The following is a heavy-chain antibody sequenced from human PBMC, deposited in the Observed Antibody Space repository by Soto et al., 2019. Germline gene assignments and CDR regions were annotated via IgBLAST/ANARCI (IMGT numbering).Heavy chain of an antibody. CDR2: INPSGGST. D-gene: IGHD6-19*01. CDR1: GYTFTSYY. J-gene: IGHJ3*02. V-gene: IGHV1-46*01. CDR3: AAHDVYSSGLDAFDI. Sequence: ASVKVSCKASGYTFTSYYMHWVRQAPGQGLEWMGIINPSGGSTSYAQKFQGRVTMTGDTSTSTVYMELSSLRSEDTAVYYCAAHDVYSSGLDAFDIWGQGTMVTVSS.